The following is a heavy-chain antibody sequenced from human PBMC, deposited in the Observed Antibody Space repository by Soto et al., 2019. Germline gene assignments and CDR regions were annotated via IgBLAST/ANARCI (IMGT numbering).Heavy chain of an antibody. CDR3: AKDSPYNEVWGGVMESYSYNMDV. CDR2: VSADSGKT. V-gene: IGHV1-18*01. Sequence: QVQLVQSGGEVKRPGASMKVSCQASGYSFSSYGVSWVRQAPGQGLQWLGWVSADSGKTKYAQILQGRLTLTTDTSTNTAYMELRSLTSDDTAMYYCAKDSPYNEVWGGVMESYSYNMDVWGQGTTVIVSS. J-gene: IGHJ6*02. D-gene: IGHD3-3*01. CDR1: GYSFSSYG.